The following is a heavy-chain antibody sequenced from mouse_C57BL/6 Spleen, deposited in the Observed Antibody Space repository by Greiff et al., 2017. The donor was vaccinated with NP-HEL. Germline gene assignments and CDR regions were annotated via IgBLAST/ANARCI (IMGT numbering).Heavy chain of an antibody. J-gene: IGHJ4*01. CDR2: ISSGSSTI. D-gene: IGHD3-2*02. CDR3: ARDPQATEYYYAMDY. V-gene: IGHV5-17*01. CDR1: GFTFSDYG. Sequence: VQLKESGGGLVKPGGSLKLSCAASGFTFSDYGMHWVRQAPEKGLEWVAYISSGSSTIYYADTVKGRFTISRDNAKNTLFLQMTSLRSEDTAMYYCARDPQATEYYYAMDYWGQGTSVTVSS.